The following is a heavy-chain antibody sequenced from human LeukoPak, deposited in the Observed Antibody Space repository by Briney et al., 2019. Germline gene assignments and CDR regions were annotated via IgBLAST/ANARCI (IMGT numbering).Heavy chain of an antibody. D-gene: IGHD5-24*01. Sequence: SETLSLTCTVSGGSISSYYWSWIRQPAGKGLEWIGRIYTNGTTNYNPSLKSRVSMSLDTSKNQFSLRLSSVTTADTAVYYCARSSRDGFNYWFDPWGQGTLVTVSS. CDR1: GGSISSYY. CDR3: ARSSRDGFNYWFDP. CDR2: IYTNGTT. J-gene: IGHJ5*02. V-gene: IGHV4-4*07.